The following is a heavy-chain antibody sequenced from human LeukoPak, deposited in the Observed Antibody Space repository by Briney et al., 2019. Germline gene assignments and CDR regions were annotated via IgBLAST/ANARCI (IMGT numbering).Heavy chain of an antibody. D-gene: IGHD1-26*01. CDR3: ARDGYVGATSIYFDY. V-gene: IGHV3-20*04. J-gene: IGHJ4*02. CDR1: GFTFDDYG. CDR2: INWNGGSK. Sequence: GGALRLSCAASGFTFDDYGMSWVRQAPGKGLEGVAGINWNGGSKDYADSVKGRFTISRDNAKNSLYLQMNSLRAEHTALYYCARDGYVGATSIYFDYWGQGTLVTVSS.